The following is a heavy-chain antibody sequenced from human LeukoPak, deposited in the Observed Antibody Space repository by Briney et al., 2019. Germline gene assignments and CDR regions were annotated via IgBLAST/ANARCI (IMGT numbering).Heavy chain of an antibody. CDR3: ARDPVQNWTAIGVFIGGGMDV. V-gene: IGHV1-69*13. J-gene: IGHJ6*02. Sequence: ASVKVSCKASGGTFSSFPMTWVRQAPRQGLEWMGGIIPIFGTANYAQKFQGRVTITADESTSTAYMELRSLTFDDTAVYYCARDPVQNWTAIGVFIGGGMDVWGQGTTVTVSS. CDR2: IIPIFGTA. D-gene: IGHD3/OR15-3a*01. CDR1: GGTFSSFP.